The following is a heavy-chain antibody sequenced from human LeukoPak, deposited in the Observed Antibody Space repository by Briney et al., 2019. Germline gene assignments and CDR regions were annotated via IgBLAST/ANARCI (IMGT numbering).Heavy chain of an antibody. CDR2: IIPILGIA. D-gene: IGHD3-22*01. CDR3: VGEAYYDSSASYYFDY. Sequence: SVKVSCKASGGTFSSYTISWVRQAPGQGLEWMGRIIPILGIANYAQKFQGRVTITADKSTSTAYMELSSPRSEDTAVYYCVGEAYYDSSASYYFDYWGQGTLVTVSS. J-gene: IGHJ4*02. V-gene: IGHV1-69*02. CDR1: GGTFSSYT.